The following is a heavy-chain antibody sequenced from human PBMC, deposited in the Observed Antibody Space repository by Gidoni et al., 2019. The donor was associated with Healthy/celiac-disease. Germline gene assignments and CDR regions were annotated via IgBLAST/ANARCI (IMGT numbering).Heavy chain of an antibody. CDR2: INPSGGST. D-gene: IGHD3-22*01. J-gene: IGHJ5*02. CDR3: ARDILYDSSGYSMYNWFDP. Sequence: QVQLVQSGAEVKKPGASVKVSCKASGYTFTSYYMHWVRQAPGQGLEWMGIINPSGGSTSYAQKFQGRVTMTRDTSTSTVYMELSSLRSEDTAVYYCARDILYDSSGYSMYNWFDPWGQGTLVTVSS. CDR1: GYTFTSYY. V-gene: IGHV1-46*01.